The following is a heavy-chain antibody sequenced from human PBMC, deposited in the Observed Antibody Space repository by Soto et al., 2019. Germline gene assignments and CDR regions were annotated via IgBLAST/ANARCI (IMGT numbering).Heavy chain of an antibody. CDR3: ARAGFSYGHLLF. D-gene: IGHD3-10*01. Sequence: SETLSLTCNVSGGPIKTGDYYWNWIRQPPGKGLEWIGYVFYSGATNYSPSLKSRAAISMDTSKNQFSLSLTSVTAADTAVYYCARAGFSYGHLLFWGHGIRVTVSS. J-gene: IGHJ4*01. CDR2: VFYSGAT. V-gene: IGHV4-30-4*01. CDR1: GGPIKTGDYY.